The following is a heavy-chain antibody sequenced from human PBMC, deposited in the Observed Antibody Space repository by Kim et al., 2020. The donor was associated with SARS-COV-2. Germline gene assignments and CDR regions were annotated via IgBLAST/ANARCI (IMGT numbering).Heavy chain of an antibody. V-gene: IGHV6-1*01. CDR3: ARGLYFDWSIDY. J-gene: IGHJ4*02. Sequence: DYAVSVKSRITINPDTSKNQFSLQLNSVTPEDTAVYYCARGLYFDWSIDYWGQGTLVTVSS. D-gene: IGHD3-9*01.